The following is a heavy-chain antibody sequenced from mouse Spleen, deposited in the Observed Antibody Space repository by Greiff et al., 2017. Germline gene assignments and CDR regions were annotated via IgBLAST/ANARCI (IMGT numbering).Heavy chain of an antibody. CDR1: GYTFTSYY. Sequence: QVQLQQSGAELVKPGASVKLSCKASGYTFTSYYMYWVKQRPGQGLEWIGEINPSNGGTNFNEKFKSKATLTVDKSSSTAYMQLSSLTSEDSAVYYCTRQGYYYGSYFDYWGQGTTLTVSS. J-gene: IGHJ2*01. D-gene: IGHD1-1*01. CDR3: TRQGYYYGSYFDY. V-gene: IGHV1S81*02. CDR2: INPSNGGT.